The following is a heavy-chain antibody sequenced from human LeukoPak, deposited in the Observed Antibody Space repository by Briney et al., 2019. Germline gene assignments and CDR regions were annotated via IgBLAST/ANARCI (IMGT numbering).Heavy chain of an antibody. D-gene: IGHD3-10*01. CDR1: GGTFSSYA. Sequence: SVKVSCKASGGTFSSYAISWVRQAPGQGLEWMGGIIPILGTANYAQKFQGRVTITADESTSTAYMELSSLRSGDTAVYYCARVWFGELFDYMDVWGKGTTVTVSS. V-gene: IGHV1-69*13. J-gene: IGHJ6*03. CDR3: ARVWFGELFDYMDV. CDR2: IIPILGTA.